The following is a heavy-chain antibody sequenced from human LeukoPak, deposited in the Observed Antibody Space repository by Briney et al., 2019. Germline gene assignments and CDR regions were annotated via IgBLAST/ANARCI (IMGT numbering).Heavy chain of an antibody. V-gene: IGHV3-30*04. Sequence: GGSLRLSCSGAGFTFRDSAFHWVRRAPGKGLEWVAVISDDGTKRFYADSVKGRFTISRDNSKDTLYLHMKNLRPEDSAVYYCARESGFMMVGEINADNWFDPWGQGTQVTVSS. CDR2: ISDDGTKR. CDR3: ARESGFMMVGEINADNWFDP. CDR1: GFTFRDSA. D-gene: IGHD3-3*01. J-gene: IGHJ5*02.